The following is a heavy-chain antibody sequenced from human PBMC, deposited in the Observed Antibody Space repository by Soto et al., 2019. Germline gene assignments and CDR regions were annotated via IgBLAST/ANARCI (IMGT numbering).Heavy chain of an antibody. CDR1: GYTFTTHA. CDR3: ARGKGMEENYYYYGLDI. CDR2: INGGTGQT. Sequence: QVQVVQSGAEVKKPGASVKISCKASGYTFTTHAMHWVRQAPGQSLEWMGWINGGTGQTKHSQRFQGRVTITRHTSASTAYMELSSPRSEDTAVYYCARGKGMEENYYYYGLDIWGQGTTVTVSS. V-gene: IGHV1-3*01. D-gene: IGHD1-1*01. J-gene: IGHJ6*02.